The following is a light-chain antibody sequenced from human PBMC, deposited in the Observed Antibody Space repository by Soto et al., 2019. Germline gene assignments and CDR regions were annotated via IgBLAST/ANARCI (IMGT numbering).Light chain of an antibody. CDR2: GAS. CDR1: QSVRSNS. Sequence: EIVLTQSPGTLSLSPGERATLSCRASQSVRSNSLAWFQQKPGQAPRLLIYGASNRATGIPDRFSGSGSGTDFTLTISRLEPEDFGVYYCQQYTDLPRTFGQGAKVDI. V-gene: IGKV3-20*01. CDR3: QQYTDLPRT. J-gene: IGKJ1*01.